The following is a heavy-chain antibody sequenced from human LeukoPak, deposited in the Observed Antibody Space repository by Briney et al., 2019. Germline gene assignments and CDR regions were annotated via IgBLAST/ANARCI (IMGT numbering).Heavy chain of an antibody. Sequence: SETLSLTCTVSGGSISSYYWSWIRQPPGKGLEWIGYIYYSGSTNYNPSLKSRVTISVDTSKNQFSLKLSSVTAADTAVYYCARGLVHSYDYGGRDYWGQGTLVTVSS. CDR2: IYYSGST. CDR1: GGSISSYY. V-gene: IGHV4-59*12. J-gene: IGHJ4*02. CDR3: ARGLVHSYDYGGRDY. D-gene: IGHD4-23*01.